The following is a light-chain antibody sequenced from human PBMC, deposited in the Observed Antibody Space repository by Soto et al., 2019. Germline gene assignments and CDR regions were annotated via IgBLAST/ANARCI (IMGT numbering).Light chain of an antibody. CDR1: QSISTF. V-gene: IGKV1-39*01. Sequence: DIQMTQSPSSLSTSVGDRVTITCRASQSISTFLNWYQQKPGKAPKLLIYTASSLQSGVPSRFSGSGSGTDFTLTISSLQPEDSAVYYCQQSYSTPTFGQGTKLEIK. CDR2: TAS. CDR3: QQSYSTPT. J-gene: IGKJ2*01.